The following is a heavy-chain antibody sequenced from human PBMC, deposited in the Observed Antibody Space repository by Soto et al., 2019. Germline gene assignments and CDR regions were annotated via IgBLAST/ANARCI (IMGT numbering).Heavy chain of an antibody. D-gene: IGHD5-12*01. V-gene: IGHV2-5*02. CDR3: AHVVRDGYPYWYFDL. CDR2: IYWDDDK. J-gene: IGHJ2*01. CDR1: GFSLSTSGVG. Sequence: QITLKESGPTLVKPTQPLTLTCTFSGFSLSTSGVGVGWIRQPPGKALEWLAFIYWDDDKRYSPSLKSRLTITTDTSKNQVVLTMTDMDPMDTATYYCAHVVRDGYPYWYFDLWGRGTLVTVSS.